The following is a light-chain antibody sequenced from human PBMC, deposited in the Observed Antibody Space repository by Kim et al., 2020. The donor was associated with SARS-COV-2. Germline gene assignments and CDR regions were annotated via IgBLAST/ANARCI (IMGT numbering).Light chain of an antibody. V-gene: IGLV2-8*01. J-gene: IGLJ3*02. CDR2: EVS. Sequence: HSVTLSCTGTYSDIGRYDYVSWYQNHPGRAPKLIIYEVSRRPSGVPDRFSGSKSGNTASLTVSGLRAEDEADYYCSSYTDSNTLMFGGGTQLTVL. CDR3: SSYTDSNTLM. CDR1: YSDIGRYDY.